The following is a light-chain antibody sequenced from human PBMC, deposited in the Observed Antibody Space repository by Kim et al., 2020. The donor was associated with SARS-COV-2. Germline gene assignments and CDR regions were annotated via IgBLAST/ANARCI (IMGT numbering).Light chain of an antibody. CDR3: NSRDSKDNVV. Sequence: LGQTVRSTRKGDSMRSYYATGKKQKPGQAPIIVIYGKNNRPSGIQDRFSGSSEGNTASLTITGTQAGDEADYYCNSRDSKDNVVFGGGTQLTVL. CDR1: SMRSYY. CDR2: GKN. J-gene: IGLJ2*01. V-gene: IGLV3-19*01.